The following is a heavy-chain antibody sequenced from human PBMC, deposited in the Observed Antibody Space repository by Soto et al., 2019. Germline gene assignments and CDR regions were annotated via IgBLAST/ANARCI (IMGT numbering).Heavy chain of an antibody. CDR1: GYTFTNYG. V-gene: IGHV1-18*01. CDR2: INAYNGDT. Sequence: ASVNVSCKASGYTFTNYGITWVRQAPGQGLEWMGWINAYNGDTHYTQKLQGRVTMTTDTSMSTAYMELSSLRSEDTAVYYCARQPYYDILTGYPRTRFDPWGQGTLVTVSS. J-gene: IGHJ5*02. D-gene: IGHD3-9*01. CDR3: ARQPYYDILTGYPRTRFDP.